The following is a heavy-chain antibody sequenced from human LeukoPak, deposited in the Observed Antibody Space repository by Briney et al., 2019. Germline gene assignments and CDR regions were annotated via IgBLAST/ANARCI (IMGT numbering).Heavy chain of an antibody. V-gene: IGHV1-2*06. CDR2: INPNSGGT. J-gene: IGHJ4*02. CDR3: ARGIYYYDSSGYYY. CDR1: GYTFTVYY. D-gene: IGHD3-22*01. Sequence: ASVKVSCKASGYTFTVYYMHWVRQAPGQGLEWMGRINPNSGGTNYAQKFQGRVTMTRDTSISTAYMELSRLRSDDTAVYYCARGIYYYDSSGYYYWGQGTLVTVSS.